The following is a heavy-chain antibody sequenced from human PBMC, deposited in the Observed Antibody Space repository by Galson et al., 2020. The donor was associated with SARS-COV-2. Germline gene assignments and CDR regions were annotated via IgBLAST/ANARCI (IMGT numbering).Heavy chain of an antibody. CDR1: GYSFTSYW. J-gene: IGHJ6*02. V-gene: IGHV5-51*01. CDR3: ARRGDGYNYVYYGMDV. CDR2: IHPGDSDT. D-gene: IGHD5-12*01. Sequence: GESLKISCKGSGYSFTSYWIGWVRQMPGKGLEWMGVIHPGDSDTRYSPSFQCQVNISADKSISTAYLQWSSLKASDTAMYYCARRGDGYNYVYYGMDVWGQGTTVTVSS.